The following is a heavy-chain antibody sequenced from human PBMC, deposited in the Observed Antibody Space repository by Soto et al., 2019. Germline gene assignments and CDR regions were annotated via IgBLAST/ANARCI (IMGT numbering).Heavy chain of an antibody. CDR3: AKAWIPGTINY. CDR1: GFTFSHYA. J-gene: IGHJ4*02. CDR2: ISAAGTST. V-gene: IGHV3-23*01. D-gene: IGHD1-7*01. Sequence: GGSVRLSCAASGFTFSHYAMYWVRQAPGKGLEWVSAISAAGTSTYYADSVKGRFTISRDSSKNSLYLQMNSPRPGDTAVYYCAKAWIPGTINYWGQGALVTVSS.